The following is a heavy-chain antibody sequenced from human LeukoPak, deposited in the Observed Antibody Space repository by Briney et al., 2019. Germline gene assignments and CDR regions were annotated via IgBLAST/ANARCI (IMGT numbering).Heavy chain of an antibody. D-gene: IGHD4-11*01. J-gene: IGHJ4*02. CDR3: ARDPSSVTLYFFDY. CDR1: GYTFRGNY. V-gene: IGHV1-2*02. CDR2: IDANNGDT. Sequence: ASVKVSCKASGYTFRGNYIHWLRQAPGQGLAWMGWIDANNGDTKSAQKFQGRVTMSRDTSISTAYMDLSSLSPDDAAVYYCARDPSSVTLYFFDYWGQGTLVTVSS.